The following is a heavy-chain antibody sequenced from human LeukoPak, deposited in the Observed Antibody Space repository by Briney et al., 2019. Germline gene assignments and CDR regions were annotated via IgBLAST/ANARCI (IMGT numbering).Heavy chain of an antibody. CDR3: ARDSGVGATVHFDY. J-gene: IGHJ4*02. V-gene: IGHV1-2*02. Sequence: ASVKVSCKASGYTFTSYYIHWVRQAPGQGLEWMGWINPNSGGTNYAQKFQGRVTMTRDTSISTAYMELSRLRSDDTAVYYCARDSGVGATVHFDYWGQGTLVTVSS. CDR1: GYTFTSYY. D-gene: IGHD1-26*01. CDR2: INPNSGGT.